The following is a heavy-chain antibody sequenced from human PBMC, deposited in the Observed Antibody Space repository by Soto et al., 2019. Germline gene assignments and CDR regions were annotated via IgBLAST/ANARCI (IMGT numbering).Heavy chain of an antibody. D-gene: IGHD4-17*01. V-gene: IGHV1-18*01. J-gene: IGHJ4*02. CDR3: ARWEDYGASDQYHFDQ. CDR2: TSIYNGHT. Sequence: RASVKVSCKASGYTFTASGISWVRQAPGQGLEWMGWTSIYNGHTEYSPKFLGRVVMTTDTSADTAYLELKSLRPDNAALYYCARWEDYGASDQYHFDQWGQGTLVTVYS. CDR1: GYTFTASG.